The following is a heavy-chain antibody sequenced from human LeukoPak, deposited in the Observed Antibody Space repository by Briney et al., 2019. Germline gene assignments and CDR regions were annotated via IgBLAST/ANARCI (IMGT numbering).Heavy chain of an antibody. D-gene: IGHD6-6*01. Sequence: SETLSLTCAVYGGSFSGYYWSWIRQPPGKGLEWIGEINHSGSTNYNPSLKSRVTISVDTSKNQFSLKLSSVTAADTAVYYCASLYSSSNNWFDPWGQGTLVTVST. CDR3: ASLYSSSNNWFDP. CDR2: INHSGST. V-gene: IGHV4-34*01. CDR1: GGSFSGYY. J-gene: IGHJ5*02.